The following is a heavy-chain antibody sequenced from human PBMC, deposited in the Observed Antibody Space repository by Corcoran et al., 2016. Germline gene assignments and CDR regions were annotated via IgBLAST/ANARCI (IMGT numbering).Heavy chain of an antibody. D-gene: IGHD2-2*01. CDR1: GYTFTGYY. J-gene: IGHJ6*02. Sequence: QVQLVQSGAEVKKPGASVKVSCKASGYTFTGYYMHWVRQAPGQGLEWMGWINPNSGGTNYAQKFQGRVTMTRDTSISTAYMELSRLRSDDTAVYYCARQSREYCSSTSCYLRDYYGMDVWGQGTTVTVSS. V-gene: IGHV1-2*02. CDR3: ARQSREYCSSTSCYLRDYYGMDV. CDR2: INPNSGGT.